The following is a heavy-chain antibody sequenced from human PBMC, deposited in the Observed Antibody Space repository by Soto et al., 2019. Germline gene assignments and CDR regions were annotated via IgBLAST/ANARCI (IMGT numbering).Heavy chain of an antibody. D-gene: IGHD2-8*01. CDR1: GFTFSRYG. V-gene: IGHV3-30*18. CDR3: AKGFLSGGYCANGVCYHFDY. J-gene: IGHJ4*02. Sequence: QVQLVESGGGVVQPGGSLRLSCAASGFTFSRYGMHWVRQAPGKGLEWVAVMSYDGNNKYYAASVKGRFTVSRDNSRNTQYLQMNSLKVEDTAVYFCAKGFLSGGYCANGVCYHFDYWGQGTPVTVSS. CDR2: MSYDGNNK.